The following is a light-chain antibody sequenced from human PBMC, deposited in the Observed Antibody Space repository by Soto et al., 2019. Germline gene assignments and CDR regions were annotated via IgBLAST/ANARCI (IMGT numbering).Light chain of an antibody. Sequence: QSVLTQPPSASGTPGQRVAISCSGGSSDIGSNPVNWYLHLPGAAPKLLIHRDNQRPSGVPDRFSGSKSGTSASLTISGLQSEDEADYFCSAWDDNIYGPVFGGGTKLTVL. J-gene: IGLJ2*01. CDR1: SSDIGSNP. CDR3: SAWDDNIYGPV. V-gene: IGLV1-44*01. CDR2: RDN.